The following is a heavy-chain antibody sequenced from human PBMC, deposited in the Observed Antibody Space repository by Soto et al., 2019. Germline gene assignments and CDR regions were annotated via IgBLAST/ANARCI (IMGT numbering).Heavy chain of an antibody. CDR2: ISSSSSYI. J-gene: IGHJ6*02. Sequence: PGGSLRLSCAASGFTFSSYSMNWVRQAPGKGLEWVSSISSSSSYIYYADSVKGRFTISRDDAKNSLYLQTNSLRAEDTAVYYCAREXVWFGELSYYYYYGMDVWGQGTTVTVSS. D-gene: IGHD3-10*01. CDR1: GFTFSSYS. CDR3: AREXVWFGELSYYYYYGMDV. V-gene: IGHV3-21*01.